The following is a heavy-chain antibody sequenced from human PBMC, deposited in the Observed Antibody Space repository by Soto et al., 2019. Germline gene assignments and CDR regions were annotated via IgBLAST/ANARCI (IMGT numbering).Heavy chain of an antibody. CDR2: IHYSGST. V-gene: IGHV4-59*08. Sequence: SETLSLTCTVSGDSISSYYWSWIRQPPGKGLEWIGYIHYSGSTNYNPSLKSRVTISVDTSKNQFSLRLSSVTAADTAVYYCAKGAVPGSRVYFDYWGQGALVTVSS. D-gene: IGHD6-19*01. J-gene: IGHJ4*02. CDR3: AKGAVPGSRVYFDY. CDR1: GDSISSYY.